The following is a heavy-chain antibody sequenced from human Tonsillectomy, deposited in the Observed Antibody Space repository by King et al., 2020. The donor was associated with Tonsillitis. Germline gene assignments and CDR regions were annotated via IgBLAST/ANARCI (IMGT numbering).Heavy chain of an antibody. CDR1: GFTFRSYA. D-gene: IGHD3-22*01. V-gene: IGHV3-30-3*01. J-gene: IGHJ1*01. CDR2: ISDDGNNK. CDR3: ARDVPDDSSGTFQH. Sequence: VQLVESGGGVVQPGRSLRLSCVASGFTFRSYAMHWVRQAPGKGLEWVAVISDDGNNKYYADSVKGRFTISRDNSNNTVYLQMNSLRAEDTAVYYCARDVPDDSSGTFQHWGQGTLVIVSS.